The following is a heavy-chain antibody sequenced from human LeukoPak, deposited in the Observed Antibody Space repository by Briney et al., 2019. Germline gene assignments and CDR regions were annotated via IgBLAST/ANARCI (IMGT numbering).Heavy chain of an antibody. CDR2: IRYDGSNK. CDR3: AKEAARGYFVGVGPTYYFDY. Sequence: PGGSLRLSCSASGFIFNDYGMHWVRQAPGKGLEWVAFIRYDGSNKYYADSVKGRFTISRDNSKNMLYLQMNSLRAEDTAVYYCAKEAARGYFVGVGPTYYFDYWGQGTLVTVSS. CDR1: GFIFNDYG. D-gene: IGHD3-9*01. J-gene: IGHJ4*02. V-gene: IGHV3-30*02.